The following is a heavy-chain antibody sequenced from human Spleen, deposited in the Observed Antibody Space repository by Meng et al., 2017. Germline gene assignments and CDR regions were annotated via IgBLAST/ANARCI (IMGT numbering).Heavy chain of an antibody. J-gene: IGHJ4*02. Sequence: GGSLRLSCAASGFTFDDYAMHWVRQAPGKGLEWVSGISWNSGSIGYADSVKGRFTISRDNAKNSLYLQMNSLRAEDTALYYCAKDYYGEGGTLGYWGQGTLVTVSS. CDR3: AKDYYGEGGTLGY. CDR2: ISWNSGSI. CDR1: GFTFDDYA. D-gene: IGHD4-17*01. V-gene: IGHV3-9*01.